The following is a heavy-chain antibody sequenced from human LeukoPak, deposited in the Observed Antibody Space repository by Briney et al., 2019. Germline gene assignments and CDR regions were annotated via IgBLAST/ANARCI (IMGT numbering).Heavy chain of an antibody. J-gene: IGHJ4*02. Sequence: GGSLRLSCAASGFTFSSYWMSWVRQAPGKGLEWVSGISSSGGRTYYADSVKGRFTISRDNSKNTLYLQMNSLRAEDTAVYYCAKDILLWFGELLVPYYFDYWGQGTLVTVSS. CDR3: AKDILLWFGELLVPYYFDY. CDR2: ISSSGGRT. CDR1: GFTFSSYW. D-gene: IGHD3-10*01. V-gene: IGHV3-23*01.